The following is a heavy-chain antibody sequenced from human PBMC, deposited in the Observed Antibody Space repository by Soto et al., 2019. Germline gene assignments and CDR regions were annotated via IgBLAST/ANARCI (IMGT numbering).Heavy chain of an antibody. CDR1: GFTFSSYS. Sequence: EVQLVESGGGLVQPGGSLRLSCAASGFTFSSYSMNWVRQAPGKGLEWVLYISSSSTIYYADAVKGRFTISRDNAKNSLYLQMKSLRAEDTAVYYCARAYCSGGSCYSGWYFDLWGRGTLVTVSS. J-gene: IGHJ2*01. CDR3: ARAYCSGGSCYSGWYFDL. V-gene: IGHV3-48*01. CDR2: ISSSSTI. D-gene: IGHD2-15*01.